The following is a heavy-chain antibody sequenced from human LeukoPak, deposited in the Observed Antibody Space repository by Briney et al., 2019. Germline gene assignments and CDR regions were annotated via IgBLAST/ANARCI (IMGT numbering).Heavy chain of an antibody. Sequence: SETLSLTCTVSGGSISSGGYYWSWIRQHPGKGLERIGYIYYSGSTYYNPSLKSRVTISVDTSKNQFSLKLSSVTAADTAVYYCARSYTYYYGMDVWGQGTTVTVSS. CDR2: IYYSGST. CDR1: GGSISSGGYY. V-gene: IGHV4-31*03. CDR3: ARSYTYYYGMDV. D-gene: IGHD4-11*01. J-gene: IGHJ6*02.